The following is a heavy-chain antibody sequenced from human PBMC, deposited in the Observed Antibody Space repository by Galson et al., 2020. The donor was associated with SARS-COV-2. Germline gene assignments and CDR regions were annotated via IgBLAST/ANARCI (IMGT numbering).Heavy chain of an antibody. CDR3: AKRRTTYGHLEH. V-gene: IGHV3-23*01. CDR1: GFLFSNFV. Sequence: LRLSCAASGFLFSNFVMSWVRQAPGKGLEWVSDFSGSGGTTHYTDSVKGRFTISRDNSKNTLYVQMNSLRDEDMAVYYCAKRRTTYGHLEHWGQGTLVTVSS. J-gene: IGHJ4*02. D-gene: IGHD1-1*01. CDR2: FSGSGGTT.